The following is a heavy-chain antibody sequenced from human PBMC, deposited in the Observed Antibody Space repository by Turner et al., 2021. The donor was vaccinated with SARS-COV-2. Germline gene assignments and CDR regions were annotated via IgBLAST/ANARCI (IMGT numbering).Heavy chain of an antibody. Sequence: HVQLVQSGAEVRKPGSSVKFSCKASGCTFNNFAFSWVRQAPGQGLESMGTIIPVFGTTNYAQTFQGRVTFSADEVASTVYMEMSGLKSGDTAVYYCARDPSPYYSYNSDHDYFDYWGQGTLVTVSS. V-gene: IGHV1-69*18. CDR2: IIPVFGTT. D-gene: IGHD3-22*01. CDR3: ARDPSPYYSYNSDHDYFDY. CDR1: GCTFNNFA. J-gene: IGHJ4*02.